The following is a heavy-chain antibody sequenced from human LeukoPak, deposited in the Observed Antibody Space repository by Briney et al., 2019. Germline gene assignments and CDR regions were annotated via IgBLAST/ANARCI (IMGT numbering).Heavy chain of an antibody. CDR1: DGSTTGYY. Sequence: PSETLSLTCSVSDGSTTGYYWSWIRQPPGKGLEWIAYVYYTGRTLYNPSLESRVTISVDPSKTQFSLTVTSVTAADTAVYYCARDFLGSSGPHLDYWGQGTLVTVSS. J-gene: IGHJ4*02. D-gene: IGHD3-22*01. CDR3: ARDFLGSSGPHLDY. CDR2: VYYTGRT. V-gene: IGHV4-59*12.